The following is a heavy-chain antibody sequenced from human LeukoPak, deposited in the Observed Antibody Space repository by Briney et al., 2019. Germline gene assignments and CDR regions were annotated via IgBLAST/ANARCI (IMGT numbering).Heavy chain of an antibody. V-gene: IGHV4-4*07. CDR2: IYSSGSI. CDR1: GGSSSSYY. D-gene: IGHD5-18*01. CDR3: ARERVDTALVGPRSYYYYMDV. J-gene: IGHJ6*03. Sequence: SETLSLFCTVSGGSSSSYYWSWIRQPAGKGLEWIGRIYSSGSINYNPSLKSRVTMSVDTSKNQFSLNLSSVTAADTAVYYCARERVDTALVGPRSYYYYMDVWGKGTTVTVSS.